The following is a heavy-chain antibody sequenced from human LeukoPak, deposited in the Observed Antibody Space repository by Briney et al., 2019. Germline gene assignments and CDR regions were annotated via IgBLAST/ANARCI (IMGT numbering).Heavy chain of an antibody. V-gene: IGHV4-59*12. Sequence: SETLSLTCTVSGGSISGYHWSWIRQPPGKGLEWLGYIYYSGSSNYNPSLKSRVTMSADTSKNQFSLKLSSVTAADTAVYYCARRPHYGGNANWFDPWGQGTLVTVSS. CDR1: GGSISGYH. CDR3: ARRPHYGGNANWFDP. D-gene: IGHD4-23*01. CDR2: IYYSGSS. J-gene: IGHJ5*02.